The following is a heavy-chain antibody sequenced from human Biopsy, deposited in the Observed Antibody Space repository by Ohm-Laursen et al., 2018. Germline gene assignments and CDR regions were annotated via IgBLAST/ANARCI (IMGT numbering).Heavy chain of an antibody. CDR3: VRGTGSQYFDY. CDR2: ISGYNGNT. V-gene: IGHV1-18*01. J-gene: IGHJ4*02. D-gene: IGHD1-26*01. CDR1: GYFFSSYG. Sequence: VASVKVSCNASGYFFSSYGLNWVRQAPGQGLEWMGRISGYNGNTNYAQKFQGRVTMTIDSSASTAYLELRSLGSDDTAFYYCVRGTGSQYFDYWGQGTLVTVSS.